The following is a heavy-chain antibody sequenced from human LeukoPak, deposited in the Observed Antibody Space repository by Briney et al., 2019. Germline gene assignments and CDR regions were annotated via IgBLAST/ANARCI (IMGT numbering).Heavy chain of an antibody. D-gene: IGHD6-13*01. V-gene: IGHV3-11*01. Sequence: GGSLRLSCAASGFTFSDYYMSWIRQAPGEGLEWVSYISDSGSTIYYADSLQGRFTISRDNAKNSLYLQMNSLRAEDAAVYYCATVPEGSWYPSYWGQGTLVTVSS. CDR3: ATVPEGSWYPSY. J-gene: IGHJ4*02. CDR2: ISDSGSTI. CDR1: GFTFSDYY.